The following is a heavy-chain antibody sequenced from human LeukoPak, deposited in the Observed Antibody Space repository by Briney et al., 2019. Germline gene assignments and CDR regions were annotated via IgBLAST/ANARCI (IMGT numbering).Heavy chain of an antibody. Sequence: PSETLSLTCTVSGASISSSSYYWGWIRQPPGKGLEWIGSIYYSGSTYYNPSLKSRVTISVDTSKNQFSLKLSSVTAADTAVYYCARGSLAYYYGSGSYYKANYFDYWGQGTLVTVSA. CDR1: GASISSSSYY. CDR3: ARGSLAYYYGSGSYYKANYFDY. CDR2: IYYSGST. V-gene: IGHV4-39*07. J-gene: IGHJ4*02. D-gene: IGHD3-10*01.